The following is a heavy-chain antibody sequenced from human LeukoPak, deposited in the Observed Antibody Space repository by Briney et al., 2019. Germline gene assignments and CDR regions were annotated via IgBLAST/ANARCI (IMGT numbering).Heavy chain of an antibody. D-gene: IGHD3-10*01. CDR1: GFTFSSYS. V-gene: IGHV3-48*02. CDR2: ICSDSRTI. Sequence: GGSLRLSCAASGFTFSSYSMNWVGQAPGKGGEWVSYICSDSRTIYYAESVKGQFTISRYNAKNSLYLQMKSLRDEDTAVYYCARYGSGTSYITNYFDYWGQGTLVTVSS. J-gene: IGHJ4*02. CDR3: ARYGSGTSYITNYFDY.